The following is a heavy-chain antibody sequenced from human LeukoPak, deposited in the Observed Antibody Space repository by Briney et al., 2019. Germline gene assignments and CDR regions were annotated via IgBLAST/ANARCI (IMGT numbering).Heavy chain of an antibody. D-gene: IGHD3-10*01. Sequence: ASVKVSCKVSGYTLTELSMHWVRQAPGKGLEWMGGFDPEDGETIYAQKFQGRVTMTEDTSTDTAYMELSSLRSEDTAVYYCATEWGSGSNYNFDYWGQGTLVTVSS. J-gene: IGHJ4*02. CDR2: FDPEDGET. V-gene: IGHV1-24*01. CDR1: GYTLTELS. CDR3: ATEWGSGSNYNFDY.